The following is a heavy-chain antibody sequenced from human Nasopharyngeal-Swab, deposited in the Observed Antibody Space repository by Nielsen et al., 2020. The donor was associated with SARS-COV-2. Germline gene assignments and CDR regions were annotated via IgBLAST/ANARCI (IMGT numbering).Heavy chain of an antibody. Sequence: ASVKVSCKASGYTFTSYGISWVRQAPGQGLEWMGWISAYNGNTNYAQKLQGRVTMTTDTSTSTAYMELRSLRSDDTAVYYCARRGPTVTTVFADWYFDLWGRGTLVTVSS. D-gene: IGHD4-17*01. J-gene: IGHJ2*01. CDR2: ISAYNGNT. CDR3: ARRGPTVTTVFADWYFDL. CDR1: GYTFTSYG. V-gene: IGHV1-18*04.